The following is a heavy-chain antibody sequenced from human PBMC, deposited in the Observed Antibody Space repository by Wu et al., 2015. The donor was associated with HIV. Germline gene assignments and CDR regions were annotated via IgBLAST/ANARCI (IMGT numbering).Heavy chain of an antibody. V-gene: IGHV1-69*13. D-gene: IGHD6-19*01. CDR3: ARDMGHEGRQWLVQPGAFDI. CDR1: GDTFSNYV. CDR2: IIPIYATT. J-gene: IGHJ3*02. Sequence: QVQLVQSGAEVKKPGSSVTVSCKTSGDTFSNYVVNWVRLAPGQGLEWMGRIIPIYATTNYALNIQGRVTITADESRTTAYMELSSLRFEDTAVYYCARDMGHEGRQWLVQPGAFDIWGQGTMVTVSS.